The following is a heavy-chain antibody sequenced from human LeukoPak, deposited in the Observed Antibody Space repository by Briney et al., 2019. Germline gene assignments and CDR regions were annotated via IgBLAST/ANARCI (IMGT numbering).Heavy chain of an antibody. Sequence: GGSLRLSCVASGFTFTTYWMAWVRQAPGKGLEWVANIKQDGSEEYYADSVRGRFTISRDNAKNSLYLLTNSLRAEDTAVYYCSNGIYDRSYWGQGTLVTASS. D-gene: IGHD3-22*01. CDR2: IKQDGSEE. V-gene: IGHV3-7*01. J-gene: IGHJ4*02. CDR3: SNGIYDRSY. CDR1: GFTFTTYW.